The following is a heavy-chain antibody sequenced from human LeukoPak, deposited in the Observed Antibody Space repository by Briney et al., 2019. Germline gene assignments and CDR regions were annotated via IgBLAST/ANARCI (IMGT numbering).Heavy chain of an antibody. CDR3: AKAIRVAGPWYFDL. Sequence: PGGSLRLSCAASGFTFSSYEMNWVRQAPGKGLEWVSYISSSGSTIYYVDSVKGRFTISRDNAKNSLYLQMNSLRAEDTAVYYCAKAIRVAGPWYFDLWGRGTLVTVSS. CDR2: ISSSGSTI. D-gene: IGHD6-19*01. J-gene: IGHJ2*01. CDR1: GFTFSSYE. V-gene: IGHV3-48*03.